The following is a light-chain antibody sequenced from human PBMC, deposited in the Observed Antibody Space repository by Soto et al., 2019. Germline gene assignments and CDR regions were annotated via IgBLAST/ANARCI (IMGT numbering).Light chain of an antibody. Sequence: DIQMTQCPSSVSAVLGDRVTIACRASQNIDKWIVWYQQKPGKATKLLIYAASSLRGGVPSRFSGSGSGTDFTLTISSLQLEDFATYSCQQARSFPITFGQGTRLEI. CDR1: QNIDKW. CDR3: QQARSFPIT. CDR2: AAS. J-gene: IGKJ5*01. V-gene: IGKV1-12*01.